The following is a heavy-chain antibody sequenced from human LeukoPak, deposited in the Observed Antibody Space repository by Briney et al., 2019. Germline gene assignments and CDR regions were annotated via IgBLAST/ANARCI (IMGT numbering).Heavy chain of an antibody. CDR2: SVGSGYRT. CDR3: PREDRAVRWPNCFDP. Sequence: GGALRLSCAASGCTFSNYAMSGGRQAPGKGVEWGSTSVGSGYRTYYVDSVKGRFSISRDSSENTLYLQMNRLRVEGTAGHDCPREDRAVRWPNCFDPWGQGTLVTVSS. D-gene: IGHD5-24*01. V-gene: IGHV3-23*01. CDR1: GCTFSNYA. J-gene: IGHJ5*02.